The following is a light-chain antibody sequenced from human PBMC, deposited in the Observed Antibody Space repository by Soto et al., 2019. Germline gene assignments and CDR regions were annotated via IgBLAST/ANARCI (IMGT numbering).Light chain of an antibody. CDR2: AAS. Sequence: DIQMTQSPSSLSASVGARVTITCRASQRISRYLNWYQQKPGKAPNLLISAASTLQSGVPSRFSGSGFDSDFTLTITSLQPEDVATYYCHQSFNTPRTFGQGTKVDIK. CDR1: QRISRY. V-gene: IGKV1-39*01. J-gene: IGKJ2*02. CDR3: HQSFNTPRT.